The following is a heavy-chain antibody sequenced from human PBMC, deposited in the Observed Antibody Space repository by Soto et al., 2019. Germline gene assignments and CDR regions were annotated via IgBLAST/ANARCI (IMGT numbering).Heavy chain of an antibody. D-gene: IGHD2-15*01. J-gene: IGHJ6*02. V-gene: IGHV3-23*01. CDR2: ISGSGGST. Sequence: GGSLRLSCAASGFTLSSYAMSWVRQAPGKGLEWVSAISGSGGSTYYADSVKGRFTISRDNSKNTLYLQMNSLRAEDTAVYYCAKGRGGSWYGSYYYYGMDVWGQGTTVTVSS. CDR3: AKGRGGSWYGSYYYYGMDV. CDR1: GFTLSSYA.